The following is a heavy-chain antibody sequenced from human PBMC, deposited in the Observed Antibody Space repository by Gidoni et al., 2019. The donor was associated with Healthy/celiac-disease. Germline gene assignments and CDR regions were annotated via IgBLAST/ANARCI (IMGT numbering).Heavy chain of an antibody. V-gene: IGHV3-53*01. CDR2: IYGGGST. D-gene: IGHD3-10*01. CDR1: GFTVRSNY. J-gene: IGHJ4*02. Sequence: EVQLVESGGGLIQPGWSLRLSCAASGFTVRSNYMSWVRQDPGKGLEWVPVIYGGGSTYYADSVKGRSTISRNNSKNTLYLQMNSLRAEDTAVYYWAREGSGGSGSYYFDYWGQGTLGTVSS. CDR3: AREGSGGSGSYYFDY.